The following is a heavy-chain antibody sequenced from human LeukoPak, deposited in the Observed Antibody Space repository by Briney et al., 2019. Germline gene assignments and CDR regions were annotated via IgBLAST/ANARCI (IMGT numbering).Heavy chain of an antibody. V-gene: IGHV1-2*04. CDR2: INPNSGGT. J-gene: IGHJ5*02. D-gene: IGHD6-19*01. Sequence: ASVKVSCKASGYTFTGYYMHWARQAPGQGLEWMGWINPNSGGTNYAQKFQGWVTMTRDTSISTAYMELRRLRSDDTAVYYCARDFGIAVAGLNWFDPWGQGTLVTVSS. CDR3: ARDFGIAVAGLNWFDP. CDR1: GYTFTGYY.